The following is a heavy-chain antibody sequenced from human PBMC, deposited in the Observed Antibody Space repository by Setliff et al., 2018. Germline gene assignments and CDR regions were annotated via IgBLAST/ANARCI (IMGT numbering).Heavy chain of an antibody. V-gene: IGHV4-34*01. J-gene: IGHJ6*02. D-gene: IGHD2-2*02. CDR3: ARDRQYSSSTSCYTSYFYYYAMDI. CDR2: INHSGST. Sequence: SETLSLTCGGYGGSISDYYWSWIRQPPGKGLEWIGEINHSGSTNYNPSLKSRVTISLDTSRNQVSLKLSSVTAADTAVYYCARDRQYSSSTSCYTSYFYYYAMDIWGQGTTVTVSS. CDR1: GGSISDYY.